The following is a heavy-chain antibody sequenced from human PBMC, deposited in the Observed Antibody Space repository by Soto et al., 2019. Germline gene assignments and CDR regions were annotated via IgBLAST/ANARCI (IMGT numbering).Heavy chain of an antibody. J-gene: IGHJ6*02. Sequence: GGSLRRSCAASGFTFSSYEMTWVRQAPGKGLEWVSYISSSGSTIYYADSVKGRFTISRDNAKNSLYLQMNSLRAEDTAVYYCARVRTVTTYYYYYGMDVWGQGTTVTVSS. CDR3: ARVRTVTTYYYYYGMDV. D-gene: IGHD4-4*01. CDR2: ISSSGSTI. V-gene: IGHV3-48*03. CDR1: GFTFSSYE.